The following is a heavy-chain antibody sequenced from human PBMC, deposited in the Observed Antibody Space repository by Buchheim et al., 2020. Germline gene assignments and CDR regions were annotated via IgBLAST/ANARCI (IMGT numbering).Heavy chain of an antibody. D-gene: IGHD3-10*01. J-gene: IGHJ4*02. CDR3: ARGYYYGFDY. CDR2: INSDGTT. V-gene: IGHV3-74*01. CDR1: GFTFSGYW. Sequence: EVPLVESGGGFVQPGGSLRLSCAASGFTFSGYWMHWVRQAPGKGLVWVSRINSDGTTTHADSVKGRFTISRDNAKNTLYLQMNSLRAEDTAVYYCARGYYYGFDYWGQGAL.